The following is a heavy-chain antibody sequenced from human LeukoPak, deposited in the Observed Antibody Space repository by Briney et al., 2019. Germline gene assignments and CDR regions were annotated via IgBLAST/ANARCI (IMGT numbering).Heavy chain of an antibody. D-gene: IGHD1-7*01. V-gene: IGHV1-69*05. CDR3: AREVITETTLGWFDP. Sequence: SVKVSRKASGGTFRTDAIAWIRQTPGEGLEWMGGIIPFIGAPNFAQRFHGRVTITTDETTSTVYMELSSLRSEDTAVYYCAREVITETTLGWFDPWGQGTLITVSS. J-gene: IGHJ5*02. CDR2: IIPFIGAP. CDR1: GGTFRTDA.